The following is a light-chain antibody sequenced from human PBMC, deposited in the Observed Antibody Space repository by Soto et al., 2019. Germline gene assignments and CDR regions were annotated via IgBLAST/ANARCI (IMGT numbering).Light chain of an antibody. CDR3: SSYTGSNKVV. J-gene: IGLJ2*01. V-gene: IGLV2-8*01. CDR2: EVS. CDR1: SSDVGGYNF. Sequence: QSVLTQPPSASGSPGQSVTISCTGTSSDVGGYNFVSWYQHHPGKAPKLMIYEVSERPSGVPDRFSGSKSGNTASLTVSGLQPEDEADYYCSSYTGSNKVVFGGGTKLTVL.